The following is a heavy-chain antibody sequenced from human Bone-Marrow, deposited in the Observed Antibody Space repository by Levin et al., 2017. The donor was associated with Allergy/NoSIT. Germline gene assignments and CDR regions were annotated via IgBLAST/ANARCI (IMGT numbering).Heavy chain of an antibody. CDR3: AKDISGDGSNFDH. CDR2: ITWNRGKK. J-gene: IGHJ4*02. Sequence: GGSLRLSCAVSGFNVDDYAMHWVRQAPGKGLEWVSGITWNRGKKDYADSVKGRFTISRDNAKNSLYLQMHSLRTEDTALYYCAKDISGDGSNFDHWGQGTLVTVSS. D-gene: IGHD5-24*01. CDR1: GFNVDDYA. V-gene: IGHV3-9*01.